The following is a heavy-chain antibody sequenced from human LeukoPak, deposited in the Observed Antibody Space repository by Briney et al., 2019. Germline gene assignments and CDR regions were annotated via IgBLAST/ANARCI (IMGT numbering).Heavy chain of an antibody. CDR2: IRYDGSNK. CDR3: ARVHTNYDFWSGYSQKGFDY. CDR1: GFTFSSYG. Sequence: PGGSLRLSCAASGFTFSSYGMHWVRQAPGKGLEWVAFIRYDGSNKYYADSVKGRFTISRDNSKNTLYLQMNSLRAEDTAVYYCARVHTNYDFWSGYSQKGFDYWGQGTLVTVSS. D-gene: IGHD3-3*01. J-gene: IGHJ4*02. V-gene: IGHV3-30*02.